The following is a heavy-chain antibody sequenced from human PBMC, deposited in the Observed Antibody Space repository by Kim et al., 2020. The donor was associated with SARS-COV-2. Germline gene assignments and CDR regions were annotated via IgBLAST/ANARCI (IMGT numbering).Heavy chain of an antibody. J-gene: IGHJ2*01. CDR3: ARHFQWLGYFDL. CDR2: VHYGGTT. D-gene: IGHD6-19*01. Sequence: SETLSLTCTVSGGPISGDYWSWIRQSPGKGLEWIGYVHYGGTTRYNPSLKNRVTISLDRSKNEFSLNVKSVTPADSAIYFCARHFQWLGYFDLWGRGALVPVSS. CDR1: GGPISGDY. V-gene: IGHV4-59*08.